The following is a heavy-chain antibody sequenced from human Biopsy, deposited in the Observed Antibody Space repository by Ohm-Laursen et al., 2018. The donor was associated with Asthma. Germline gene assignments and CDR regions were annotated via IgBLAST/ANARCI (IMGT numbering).Heavy chain of an antibody. Sequence: GASVKVSCKALGYSFGLNGMSWVRQRPGQGLEWMGWISDYLENPNYAQKFQGRVNMTYDRSTNTAYMELKRLRTDDTAVYFCARTYCTLNTCYAYFDHWGQGTLVAVSS. J-gene: IGHJ4*02. CDR1: GYSFGLNG. D-gene: IGHD2-2*01. V-gene: IGHV1-18*04. CDR3: ARTYCTLNTCYAYFDH. CDR2: ISDYLENP.